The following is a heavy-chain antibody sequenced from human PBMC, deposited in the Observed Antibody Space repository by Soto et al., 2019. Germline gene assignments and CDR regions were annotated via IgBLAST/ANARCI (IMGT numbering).Heavy chain of an antibody. Sequence: PGGSLRLSCAASAFSFTNYAVTWVRQAPGEGLEWVSAIGGSGDGTYYGDSVRGRFAISRDKSERTVHVQMNSLRAEDTAVYFCAKRVKSGSTSVGNAMDVWGQGTTVTVSS. CDR3: AKRVKSGSTSVGNAMDV. J-gene: IGHJ6*02. CDR1: AFSFTNYA. CDR2: IGGSGDGT. V-gene: IGHV3-23*01. D-gene: IGHD1-26*01.